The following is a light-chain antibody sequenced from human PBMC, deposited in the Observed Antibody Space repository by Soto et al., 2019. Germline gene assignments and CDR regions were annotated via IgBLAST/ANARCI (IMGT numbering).Light chain of an antibody. V-gene: IGLV1-44*01. CDR1: SANIGRNT. CDR3: EAWDDSLYGRV. J-gene: IGLJ1*01. Sequence: QSVLTQAESASGTPGQRGSISCSGDSANIGRNTVKWYQQVTGTAPKLLIYSNPQRPSGLPDRLSGSKSATSASLAISVLQSEDEADYYCEAWDDSLYGRVFGTGTNVTVL. CDR2: SNP.